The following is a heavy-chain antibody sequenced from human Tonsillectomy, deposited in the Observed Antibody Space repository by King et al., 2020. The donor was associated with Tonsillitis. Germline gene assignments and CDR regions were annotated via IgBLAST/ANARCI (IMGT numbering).Heavy chain of an antibody. Sequence: VQLVESGAEVKKPGASVKVSCKASGYTFTGYYMHWVRQAPGQGLEWMGRINPNSGGTNYAQKFQGRVTMTRDTSISTAYMELTSLRADDAAVYYCARAASATDDWGQGTLVTVSS. CDR3: ARAASATDD. V-gene: IGHV1-2*02. J-gene: IGHJ4*02. CDR1: GYTFTGYY. CDR2: INPNSGGT.